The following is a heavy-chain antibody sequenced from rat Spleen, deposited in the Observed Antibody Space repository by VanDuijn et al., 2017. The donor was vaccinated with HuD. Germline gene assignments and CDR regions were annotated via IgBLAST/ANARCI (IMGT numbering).Heavy chain of an antibody. D-gene: IGHD4-3*01. CDR3: VREEFGVDY. J-gene: IGHJ2*01. CDR1: GFNFNDHW. CDR2: INKDSRII. Sequence: EVKLVESGGGLVQPGRSLKLSCAASGFNFNDHWMGWVRQAPGRGLEWIGEINKDSRIIKYTPSLKDKFTISRDNAQNTLYLQMSKLGSENTAIYYCVREEFGVDYWGQGIMVTVSS. V-gene: IGHV4-2*01.